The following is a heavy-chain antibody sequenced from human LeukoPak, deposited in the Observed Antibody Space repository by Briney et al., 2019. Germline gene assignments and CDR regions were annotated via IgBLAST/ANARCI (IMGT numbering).Heavy chain of an antibody. CDR3: ARGDSSGWTAFDY. CDR2: IYYSGST. CDR1: GGSISSYY. D-gene: IGHD6-19*01. J-gene: IGHJ4*02. Sequence: SETLSLTCTVSGGSISSYYWSWIRQPPGKGLEWIGYIYYSGSTNYNPSLKSRVTISVDTSKNQFSLKLSSVTAADTAVYYCARGDSSGWTAFDYWGQGTLVTVSS. V-gene: IGHV4-59*01.